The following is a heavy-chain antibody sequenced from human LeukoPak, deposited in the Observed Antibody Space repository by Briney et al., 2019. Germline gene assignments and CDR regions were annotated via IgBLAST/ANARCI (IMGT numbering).Heavy chain of an antibody. CDR2: INPNSGGT. CDR3: ARDAETAMVTFACGAFDI. D-gene: IGHD5-18*01. J-gene: IGHJ3*02. V-gene: IGHV1-2*02. Sequence: ASVKVSCKASGYTFTGYYIHWARQAPGQGLEWMGWINPNSGGTNYAQKFQGRVTMTRDTSISTAYMELSRLRSDDTAVYYCARDAETAMVTFACGAFDIWGQGTMVTVSS. CDR1: GYTFTGYY.